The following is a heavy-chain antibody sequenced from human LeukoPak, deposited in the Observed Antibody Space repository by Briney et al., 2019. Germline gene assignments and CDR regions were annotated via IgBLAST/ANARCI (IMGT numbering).Heavy chain of an antibody. Sequence: PSETLSLTCTVSGGSISSSSYYWGWIRQPPGKGLEWIGSIYYSGSTYYNPSLKSRVTISVDTSKNQFSLKLSSVTAADTAVYYCARERKSSMVRGVSRYYFDYWGQGTLVTVSS. CDR2: IYYSGST. V-gene: IGHV4-39*07. CDR1: GGSISSSSYY. D-gene: IGHD3-10*01. J-gene: IGHJ4*02. CDR3: ARERKSSMVRGVSRYYFDY.